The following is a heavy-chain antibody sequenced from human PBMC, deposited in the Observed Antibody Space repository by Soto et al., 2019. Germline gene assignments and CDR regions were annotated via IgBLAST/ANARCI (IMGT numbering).Heavy chain of an antibody. J-gene: IGHJ4*02. V-gene: IGHV3-23*01. CDR1: GFPFSRHW. D-gene: IGHD3-3*01. CDR3: AKDQPPTYDFWSGYYVGPYYFDY. CDR2: VNGSGGST. Sequence: GGSLRLSCASSGFPFSRHWMHWVRQAPGKGLVWVARVNGSGGSTYYAASVKGRFTISRDNSKNTLYLQMNSLRAEDTAVYYCAKDQPPTYDFWSGYYVGPYYFDYWGQGTLVTVSS.